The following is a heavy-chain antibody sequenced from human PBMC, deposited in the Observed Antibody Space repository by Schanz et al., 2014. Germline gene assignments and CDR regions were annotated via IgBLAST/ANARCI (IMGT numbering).Heavy chain of an antibody. D-gene: IGHD6-13*01. CDR3: ARDGGAAAGCDY. Sequence: QVQLVQSGGEVKKPGASVKVSCKASGYTFTSYDINWVRQATGQGLEGMGWMSSKTGNTGYAQRFQGRVNVIRDTSKSTVYMQMSSLRSEDTAVYYCARDGGAAAGCDYWGQGTLVNVSS. CDR2: MSSKTGNT. J-gene: IGHJ4*02. V-gene: IGHV1-8*01. CDR1: GYTFTSYD.